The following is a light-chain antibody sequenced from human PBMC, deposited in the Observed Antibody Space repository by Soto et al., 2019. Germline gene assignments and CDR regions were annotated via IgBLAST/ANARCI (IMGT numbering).Light chain of an antibody. Sequence: EIVMTQSPATLSVSPGERATLSCRASQNVSSNLAWYQQKPGKAPRLLIYGASIMATGVPAIFSGSGSRTEFTLTISRLQSEDFAVYYCQQYNNWTLTFGGGTKVEIK. CDR2: GAS. CDR1: QNVSSN. J-gene: IGKJ4*01. V-gene: IGKV3-15*01. CDR3: QQYNNWTLT.